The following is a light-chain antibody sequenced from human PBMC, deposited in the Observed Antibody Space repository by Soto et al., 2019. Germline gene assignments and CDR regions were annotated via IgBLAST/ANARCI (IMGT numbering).Light chain of an antibody. CDR2: EVS. CDR1: SADIGGYNY. Sequence: QSVLTQPPSASGSPGQSVTISCTGTSADIGGYNYVSWYQQHPGKAPKLLIYEVSKRPSGVPDRFSGSKSGNTASLTVSGPQAEDEDDYYCSSYVGTNTLVFGGGTQLTVL. CDR3: SSYVGTNTLV. V-gene: IGLV2-8*01. J-gene: IGLJ2*01.